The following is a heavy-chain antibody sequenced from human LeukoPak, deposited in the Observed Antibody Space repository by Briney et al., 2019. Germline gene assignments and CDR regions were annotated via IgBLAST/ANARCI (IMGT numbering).Heavy chain of an antibody. CDR3: AKDPAQQSSIHDY. CDR2: ISGSGGST. Sequence: GGSLRLSCAASGFTFSSYAMSWVRQAPGKGLGWVSAISGSGGSTYYADSVKGRFTISRDNSKNTLYLQMNSLRAEDTAVYYCAKDPAQQSSIHDYWGQGTLVTVSS. V-gene: IGHV3-23*01. J-gene: IGHJ4*02. D-gene: IGHD6-13*01. CDR1: GFTFSSYA.